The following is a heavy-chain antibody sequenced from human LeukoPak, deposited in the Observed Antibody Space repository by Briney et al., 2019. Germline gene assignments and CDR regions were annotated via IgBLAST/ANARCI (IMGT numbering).Heavy chain of an antibody. D-gene: IGHD3-10*01. Sequence: ASVKVSCKASGYTFTSYGISWVRQAPGQGLEWMGWISAYNGNTNYAQKLQGRVTMTTDTSTSTAYMELRSLRSDDTAVYYCARVGSYGSGNRDYYYYMDVWGKGTTVTISS. CDR3: ARVGSYGSGNRDYYYYMDV. J-gene: IGHJ6*03. CDR1: GYTFTSYG. CDR2: ISAYNGNT. V-gene: IGHV1-18*01.